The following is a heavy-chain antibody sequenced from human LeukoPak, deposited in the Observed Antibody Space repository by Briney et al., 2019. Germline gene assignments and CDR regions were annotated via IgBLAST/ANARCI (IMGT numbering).Heavy chain of an antibody. D-gene: IGHD3-10*01. Sequence: PGGSLRLSCAASGFTVSNNYISWVRQAPGKGLEWVSVIYSGGSTYYADSVKGRFTISRDNSKNTLYLQMNTLRVEDTAVYYCARDQGDYYASGSFSTWGEGTLVTVSS. CDR2: IYSGGST. J-gene: IGHJ4*02. CDR3: ARDQGDYYASGSFST. CDR1: GFTVSNNY. V-gene: IGHV3-53*01.